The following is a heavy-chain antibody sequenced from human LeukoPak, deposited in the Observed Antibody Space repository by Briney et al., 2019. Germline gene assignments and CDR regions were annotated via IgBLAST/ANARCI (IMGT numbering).Heavy chain of an antibody. CDR3: AKPPVRLLPSYYFDY. CDR2: ISYDGSNK. Sequence: PGGSLRLSCAASGFTFSSYAMHWVRQAPGKGLEWVAVISYDGSNKYYADSVKGRFTIPRDNSKNTLYLQMNSLRAEDTAVYYCAKPPVRLLPSYYFDYWGQGTLVTVSS. V-gene: IGHV3-30*18. J-gene: IGHJ4*02. D-gene: IGHD3-22*01. CDR1: GFTFSSYA.